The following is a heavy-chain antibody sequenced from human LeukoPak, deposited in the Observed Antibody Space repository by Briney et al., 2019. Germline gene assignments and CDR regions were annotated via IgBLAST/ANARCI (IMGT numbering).Heavy chain of an antibody. D-gene: IGHD3-9*01. Sequence: GGSLRLSCAASGFTFSSYGMNWVRQAPGKGLEWVSSITSSSSHIYYADSVKGRFTISRDNAKNSLSLQMNSLRADDAAVYYCARASSKQLAGYLPDGFDIWGQGTMVTVSS. CDR1: GFTFSSYG. CDR3: ARASSKQLAGYLPDGFDI. J-gene: IGHJ3*02. CDR2: ITSSSSHI. V-gene: IGHV3-21*01.